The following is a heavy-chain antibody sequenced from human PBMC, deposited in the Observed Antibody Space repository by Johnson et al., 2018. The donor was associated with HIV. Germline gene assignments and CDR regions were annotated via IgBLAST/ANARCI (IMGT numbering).Heavy chain of an antibody. CDR1: GFTVSDYY. J-gene: IGHJ3*02. V-gene: IGHV3-11*04. D-gene: IGHD3-10*01. CDR2: IDSSGSGI. CDR3: VCLRAWTFDI. Sequence: QVQLVESGGGVVQPGRSLRLSCAASGFTVSDYYINWIRQAPGKGLEWVSYIDSSGSGIYYADSVKGRFTISRDNAKNSLYLQMHSLRAEDTAVYYCVCLRAWTFDIWGQGTMVTVSS.